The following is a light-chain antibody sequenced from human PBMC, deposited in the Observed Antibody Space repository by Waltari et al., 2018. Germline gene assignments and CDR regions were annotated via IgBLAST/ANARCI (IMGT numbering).Light chain of an antibody. V-gene: IGKV3-15*01. Sequence: EIVMTQSPATLSVSPGESATLSCRASQGVSRILAWYQQKSGQAPRLLIFGASTRATGIPARFSGSWSGTEFTLTISSLQSEDFAVYYCQQYNNWPATFGGGTKVEVK. J-gene: IGKJ4*01. CDR2: GAS. CDR1: QGVSRI. CDR3: QQYNNWPAT.